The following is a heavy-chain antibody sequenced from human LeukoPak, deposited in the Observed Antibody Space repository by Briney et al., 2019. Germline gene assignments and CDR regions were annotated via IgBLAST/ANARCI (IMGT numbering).Heavy chain of an antibody. J-gene: IGHJ4*02. V-gene: IGHV4-39*01. CDR3: ARLGAYYGSGSYPSNYFDY. CDR1: GGSISSSSYY. D-gene: IGHD3-10*01. CDR2: IYYSGST. Sequence: SETLSLTCTVSGGSISSSSYYWGWIHQPPGKGLEWIGSIYYSGSTYYNPSLKSRVTISVDTSKNQFSLKLSSVTAADTAVYYCARLGAYYGSGSYPSNYFDYWGQGTLVTVSS.